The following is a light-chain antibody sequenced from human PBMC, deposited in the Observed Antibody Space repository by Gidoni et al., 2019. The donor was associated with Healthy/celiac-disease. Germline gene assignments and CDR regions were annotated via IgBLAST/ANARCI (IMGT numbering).Light chain of an antibody. CDR3: QQYGSSPQT. Sequence: EIVLTQSPGTLSLSPGERATLSCRASQSVSSSYLAWYQQKPGQAPRLLVYGASSRATGRPDRFSGSGSGTDFTLTISRLEPEDFAVYYCQQYGSSPQTFXXXTKVEIK. V-gene: IGKV3-20*01. CDR2: GAS. CDR1: QSVSSSY. J-gene: IGKJ1*01.